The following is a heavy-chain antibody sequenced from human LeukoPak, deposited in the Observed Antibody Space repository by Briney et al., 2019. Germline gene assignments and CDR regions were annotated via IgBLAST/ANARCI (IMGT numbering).Heavy chain of an antibody. Sequence: GASVKVSCKASGYTFTSYYMHWVRQAPGQGLEWMGIITPSGGSTSYAQKFQGRVTMTRDMSTSTVYMELSSLRSEDTAVYYCARGGSTTVTHGYFDLWGRGTLVTVSS. CDR1: GYTFTSYY. V-gene: IGHV1-46*01. CDR3: ARGGSTTVTHGYFDL. D-gene: IGHD4-17*01. CDR2: ITPSGGST. J-gene: IGHJ2*01.